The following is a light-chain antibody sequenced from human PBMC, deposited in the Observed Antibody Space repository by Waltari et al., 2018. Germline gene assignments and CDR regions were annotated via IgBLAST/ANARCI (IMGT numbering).Light chain of an antibody. J-gene: IGLJ2*01. Sequence: QSALTQPASVSGSPGQAITIPRTGTSSAAGGSYCAPWDQQHPGKAPKLMIYEVSNRPSGVSNRFSGSKSGNTASLTISGLQAEDEADYYCSSYTSSSSYVVFGGGTKLTVL. CDR1: SSAAGGSYC. CDR3: SSYTSSSSYVV. CDR2: EVS. V-gene: IGLV2-14*01.